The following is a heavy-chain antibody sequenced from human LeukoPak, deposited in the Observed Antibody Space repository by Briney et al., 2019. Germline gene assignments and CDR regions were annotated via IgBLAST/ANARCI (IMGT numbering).Heavy chain of an antibody. J-gene: IGHJ4*02. CDR2: INGSGGST. CDR1: GFTFSSYA. D-gene: IGHD3-22*01. V-gene: IGHV3-23*01. CDR3: VKADSSNYLLFDY. Sequence: GGSLRLSCAASGFTFSSYAMNWVRQAPGEGLEWVADINGSGGSTYYVDSVKGRFTISRDNSKNSLYLQMNSLRAEDTAVYYCVKADSSNYLLFDYWGEGPLVTVP.